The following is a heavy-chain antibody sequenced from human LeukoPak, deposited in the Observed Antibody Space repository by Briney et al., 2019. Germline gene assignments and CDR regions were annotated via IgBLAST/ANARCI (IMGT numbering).Heavy chain of an antibody. D-gene: IGHD6-19*01. CDR3: ARHVRSSGWYMDY. J-gene: IGHJ4*02. Sequence: GGSLRLSCAASGFTFSSYSMNWVRQAPGKGLEWVSSISSSSSYIYYADSVKGRFTISRNNAKNSLYLQMNSLRAEDTAVYYCARHVRSSGWYMDYWGPGTLVTVSS. CDR1: GFTFSSYS. CDR2: ISSSSSYI. V-gene: IGHV3-21*01.